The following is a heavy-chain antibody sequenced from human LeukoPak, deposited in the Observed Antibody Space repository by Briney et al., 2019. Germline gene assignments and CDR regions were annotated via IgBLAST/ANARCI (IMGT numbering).Heavy chain of an antibody. J-gene: IGHJ4*02. Sequence: GGSLRLSCAASGFTFRSYWMDWVRQDPGEGLVWVSRINPDGSTTTYADSVKGRFTISRDNAKNSLYLQMNSLRAEDTAVYYCARGPVSSSGFFGYWGQGTLVTVSS. CDR1: GFTFRSYW. CDR3: ARGPVSSSGFFGY. CDR2: INPDGSTT. V-gene: IGHV3-74*01. D-gene: IGHD6-19*01.